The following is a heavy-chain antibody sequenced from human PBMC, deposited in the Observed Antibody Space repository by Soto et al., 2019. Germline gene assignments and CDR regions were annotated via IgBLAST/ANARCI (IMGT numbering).Heavy chain of an antibody. CDR1: GGSISSYY. D-gene: IGHD2-2*01. V-gene: IGHV4-59*08. J-gene: IGHJ4*02. Sequence: QVQLQESGPGLVKPSETLSLTCIVSGGSISSYYWSWIRQPPGKGLEWIGYIYYSGSTNYHPSLKSSLPISVDTSRNQFSLRLTSVTAADTAVYYCARQYCSSTTCYFYFYYCGEGTLVTVSS. CDR3: ARQYCSSTTCYFYFYY. CDR2: IYYSGST.